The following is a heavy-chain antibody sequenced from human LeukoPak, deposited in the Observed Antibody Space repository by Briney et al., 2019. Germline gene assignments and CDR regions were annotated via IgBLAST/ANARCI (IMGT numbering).Heavy chain of an antibody. Sequence: GGSLRLSCAASGFTFSSYGMHWVRQAPGKGLEWVAVISYDGSTKYYADSVKGRFTISRDNSKNTLYLEMNSLRAEDTAVYYCARDGGFTLLRGAAELDYWGQGTLVTVSS. J-gene: IGHJ4*02. CDR3: ARDGGFTLLRGAAELDY. V-gene: IGHV3-30*03. CDR1: GFTFSSYG. D-gene: IGHD3-10*01. CDR2: ISYDGSTK.